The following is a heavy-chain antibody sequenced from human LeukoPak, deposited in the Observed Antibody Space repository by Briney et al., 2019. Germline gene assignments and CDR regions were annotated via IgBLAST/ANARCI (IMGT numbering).Heavy chain of an antibody. CDR2: IIPILGIA. Sequence: SVKVSCNASGGTFSSYAISWVRHAPGQGLEWMGRIIPILGIANYAQKFQGRVTITADKSTSTAYMELSSLRSEDTAVYYCARDLPQNDYSDSSGYLDYWGQGTLVTVSS. D-gene: IGHD3-22*01. CDR1: GGTFSSYA. CDR3: ARDLPQNDYSDSSGYLDY. J-gene: IGHJ4*02. V-gene: IGHV1-69*04.